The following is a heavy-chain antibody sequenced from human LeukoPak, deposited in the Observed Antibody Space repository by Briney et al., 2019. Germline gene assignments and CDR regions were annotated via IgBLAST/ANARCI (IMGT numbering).Heavy chain of an antibody. CDR2: IKQDGSDR. D-gene: IGHD6-19*01. V-gene: IGHV3-7*01. Sequence: GGSLRLSCAASGFTFSNAWMSWVRQAPGKGLEWVANIKQDGSDRYYVDSVKGRFTISRDNAKNSLYLQMNSLRAEDTAVYYCAREARRESSGWFVEYWGQGTLVTVSS. CDR1: GFTFSNAW. J-gene: IGHJ4*02. CDR3: AREARRESSGWFVEY.